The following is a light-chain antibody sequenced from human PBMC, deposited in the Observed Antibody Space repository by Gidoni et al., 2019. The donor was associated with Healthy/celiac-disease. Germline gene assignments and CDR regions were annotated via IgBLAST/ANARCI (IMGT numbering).Light chain of an antibody. Sequence: SSELTQDPAVSVALGQTVRITCQGDSLRSYYASWYQQKPGQAPVLVIYGKNNRPSGIPDRFSGSSSGNTASLTITGAQAEDEADCYCNSRDSSGNHRGVFGGGTKLTVL. J-gene: IGLJ2*01. CDR2: GKN. V-gene: IGLV3-19*01. CDR3: NSRDSSGNHRGV. CDR1: SLRSYY.